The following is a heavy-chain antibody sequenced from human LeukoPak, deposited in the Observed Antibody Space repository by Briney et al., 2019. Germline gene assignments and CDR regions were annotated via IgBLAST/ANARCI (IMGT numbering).Heavy chain of an antibody. CDR1: GFTFSSYE. J-gene: IGHJ4*03. CDR2: ISSSGSTI. CDR3: ARDVQGYFDN. V-gene: IGHV3-48*03. Sequence: GGCLRLSCAASGFTFSSYEMNWARQAPGKGLEWVSYISSSGSTIYYADSVKGRFTISRDNSKNTLYLQMNSLRAEDTAVYYCARDVQGYFDNSGHGTLGTLSS.